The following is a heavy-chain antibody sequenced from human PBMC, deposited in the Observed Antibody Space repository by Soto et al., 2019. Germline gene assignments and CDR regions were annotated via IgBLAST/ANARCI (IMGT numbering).Heavy chain of an antibody. D-gene: IGHD3-16*01. Sequence: PSDTLSLTCTVSGGSISSYYWSWIRQRPGKGLEWIGYIYYSGSTNYNPSLKSRVTISVDTSKNQFSLKLSSVTAAATAVYHCARLYRSGPCWFDPWGQGTLVTVSS. CDR2: IYYSGST. V-gene: IGHV4-59*01. J-gene: IGHJ5*02. CDR3: ARLYRSGPCWFDP. CDR1: GGSISSYY.